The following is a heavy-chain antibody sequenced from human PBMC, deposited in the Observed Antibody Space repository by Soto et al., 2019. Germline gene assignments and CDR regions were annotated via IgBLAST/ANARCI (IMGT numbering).Heavy chain of an antibody. CDR1: GFAFSSYT. CDR2: ISSSGTYT. J-gene: IGHJ4*02. Sequence: EVQVVESGGGLVQPGGSLRLSCVASGFAFSSYTMSWVRQAAGKGPAWVASISSSGTYTYYADSVKGRFTCSRDNAKNSFYLQMDSLRGDGTAVYYCARAPWDWGQGTLVTVSS. V-gene: IGHV3-21*06. CDR3: ARAPWD. D-gene: IGHD1-26*01.